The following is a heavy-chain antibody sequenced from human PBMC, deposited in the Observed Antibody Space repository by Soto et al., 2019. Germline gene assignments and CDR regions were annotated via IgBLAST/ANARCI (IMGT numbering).Heavy chain of an antibody. CDR3: ARDVSV. V-gene: IGHV4-59*01. Sequence: QVQLQESGPGLVKPSETLSLTCTVSGGSISSYYWSWIRQPPGKGLEWIGYIYYSGSTNYNPSLKSRVTISVDTSKNQFSLKLSSVTAADTAVYYCARDVSVWGQGTTVTISS. CDR1: GGSISSYY. CDR2: IYYSGST. J-gene: IGHJ6*02.